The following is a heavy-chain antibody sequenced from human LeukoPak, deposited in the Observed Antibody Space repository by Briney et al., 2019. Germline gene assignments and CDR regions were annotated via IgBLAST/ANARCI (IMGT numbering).Heavy chain of an antibody. V-gene: IGHV1-69*13. CDR2: IIPIFGTA. CDR1: GGTFSSYA. D-gene: IGHD3-10*01. J-gene: IGHJ6*02. Sequence: SVKVSCKASGGTFSSYAISWVRQAPGQGLEWMGGIIPIFGTANYAQKFQGRVTITADESTSTAYMELSSLRSEDTAVYYCARDRATPCGDYYYGMDVWGQGTTVTVSS. CDR3: ARDRATPCGDYYYGMDV.